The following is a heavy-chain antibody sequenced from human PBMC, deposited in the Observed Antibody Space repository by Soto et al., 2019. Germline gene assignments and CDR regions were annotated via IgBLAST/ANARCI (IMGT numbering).Heavy chain of an antibody. V-gene: IGHV3-33*01. CDR2: IWYDGSNK. D-gene: IGHD4-17*01. J-gene: IGHJ6*02. CDR3: ARDIYGDYYYYGMDV. Sequence: PGGSLRLSYAASGFTFSSYGMHWVRQAPGKGLEWVAVIWYDGSNKYYADSVKGRFTISRDNSKNTLYLQMNSLRAEDTAVYYCARDIYGDYYYYGMDVWGQGTTVTVSS. CDR1: GFTFSSYG.